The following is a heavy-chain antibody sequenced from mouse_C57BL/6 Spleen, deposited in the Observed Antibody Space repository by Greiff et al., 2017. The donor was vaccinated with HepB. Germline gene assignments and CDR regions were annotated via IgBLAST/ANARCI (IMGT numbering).Heavy chain of an antibody. Sequence: VKLMESGPELVKPGASVKISCKASGYAFSSSWMNWVKQRPGKGLEWIGRIYPGDGDTNYNGKFKGKATLTADKSSSTAYMQLSSLTSEDSAVYFCAREDYGSSHWYFDVWGTGTTVTVSS. CDR1: GYAFSSSW. D-gene: IGHD1-1*01. V-gene: IGHV1-82*01. CDR3: AREDYGSSHWYFDV. J-gene: IGHJ1*03. CDR2: IYPGDGDT.